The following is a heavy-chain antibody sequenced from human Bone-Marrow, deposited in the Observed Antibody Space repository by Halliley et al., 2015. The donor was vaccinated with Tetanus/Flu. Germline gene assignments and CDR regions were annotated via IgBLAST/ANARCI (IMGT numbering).Heavy chain of an antibody. D-gene: IGHD2-2*01. J-gene: IGHJ5*02. CDR2: IWYDGSNK. Sequence: VAVIWYDGSNKDYVDSVKGRFTISRDNSKDTLYLQMDSLRVEDTAVYYCAGGHGVPVRGWLDPWGQGTLVTVSS. CDR3: AGGHGVPVRGWLDP. V-gene: IGHV3-33*01.